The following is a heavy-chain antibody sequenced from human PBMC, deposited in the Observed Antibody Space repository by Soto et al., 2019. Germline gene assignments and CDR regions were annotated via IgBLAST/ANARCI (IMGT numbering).Heavy chain of an antibody. D-gene: IGHD3-10*01. CDR2: ISSSSSYI. Sequence: GGSLRLSCAASGFTFSSYSMNWVRQAPGKGLEWVSSISSSSSYIYYADSVKGRFTISRDNAKNSLYLQMNSLRAEDTAVYYCARPVLWFGELPPFYYYMDVWGKGTTVTVSS. CDR1: GFTFSSYS. V-gene: IGHV3-21*01. CDR3: ARPVLWFGELPPFYYYMDV. J-gene: IGHJ6*03.